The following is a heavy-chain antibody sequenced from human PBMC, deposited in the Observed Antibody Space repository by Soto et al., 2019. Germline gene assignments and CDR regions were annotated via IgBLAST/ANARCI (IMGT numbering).Heavy chain of an antibody. CDR1: GFSFSDYA. V-gene: IGHV3-23*01. Sequence: GGSLRLSCAASGFSFSDYAMTLVRQPPGKGLECVSTLSGSFRTTYDADFVKGRFTISRDNSKTMLFLQMNSLRAEDTGIYYCAKELTGALHYGLDVWGQGTTVTVSS. CDR3: AKELTGALHYGLDV. J-gene: IGHJ6*02. CDR2: LSGSFRTT. D-gene: IGHD3-9*01.